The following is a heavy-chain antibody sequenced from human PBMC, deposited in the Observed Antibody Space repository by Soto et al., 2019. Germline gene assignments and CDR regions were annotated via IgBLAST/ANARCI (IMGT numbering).Heavy chain of an antibody. V-gene: IGHV3-49*05. Sequence: EVQLVESGGGLVRPGRSLRLSCSTSGFTFGDYGMTWFRQAPGKGLEWVGLIRSKSYGKTTEYAASATDRFTISRDDSKRIAYLQMNSLKADDTAVYYCTREIWDYGDPKWYFDLWGRGTLVTVSS. J-gene: IGHJ2*01. CDR2: IRSKSYGKTT. CDR3: TREIWDYGDPKWYFDL. CDR1: GFTFGDYG. D-gene: IGHD4-17*01.